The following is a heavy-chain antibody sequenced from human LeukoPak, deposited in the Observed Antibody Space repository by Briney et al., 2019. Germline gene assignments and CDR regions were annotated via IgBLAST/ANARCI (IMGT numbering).Heavy chain of an antibody. CDR1: GFTFRNYD. V-gene: IGHV3-13*01. Sequence: GGSLRLSCAASGFTFRNYDMHWVRQAPRRGLEWVSALGIGGDTYYLDSVKGRFTISRENAQNSLYLQMNSLTDGDTAVYYCVRGGIRVSGIDAFDIWGQGTMVSVSS. D-gene: IGHD2-21*01. J-gene: IGHJ3*02. CDR3: VRGGIRVSGIDAFDI. CDR2: LGIGGDT.